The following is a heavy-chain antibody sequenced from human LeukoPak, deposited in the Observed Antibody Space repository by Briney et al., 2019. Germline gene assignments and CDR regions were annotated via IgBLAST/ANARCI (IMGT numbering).Heavy chain of an antibody. D-gene: IGHD3-3*01. Sequence: PAGSLRLSCAASGFTFSSYTMNWVRQAPGKGLEWVSSISSSSYIYYADSVKGRFTISRDNDKNSLYLQMNSLRAEDTAVYYCARDRSVAFDIWGQGTMVSVSS. J-gene: IGHJ3*02. CDR2: ISSSSYI. V-gene: IGHV3-21*01. CDR3: ARDRSVAFDI. CDR1: GFTFSSYT.